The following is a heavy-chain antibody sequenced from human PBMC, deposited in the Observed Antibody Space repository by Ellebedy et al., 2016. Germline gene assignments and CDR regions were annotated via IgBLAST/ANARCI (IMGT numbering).Heavy chain of an antibody. Sequence: ASVKVSCKASGYTFTSYGISWVRQAPGQGLEWMGWISAYNGNTNYAQKLQGRVTTTTDTSTSTAYMELRSLRSDDTAVYYCVGYSYGYGVDYWGQGTLVTVSS. J-gene: IGHJ4*02. V-gene: IGHV1-18*01. CDR2: ISAYNGNT. D-gene: IGHD5-18*01. CDR3: VGYSYGYGVDY. CDR1: GYTFTSYG.